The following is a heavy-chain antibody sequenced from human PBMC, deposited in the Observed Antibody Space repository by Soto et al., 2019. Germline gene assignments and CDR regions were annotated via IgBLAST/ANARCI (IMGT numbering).Heavy chain of an antibody. CDR2: VYYSGST. D-gene: IGHD6-19*01. CDR3: ARVFSDSSSFFDP. Sequence: SETLSLTCTVSGGSISSAGYYWSWIRQHPGKGLEWLGYVYYSGSTYYNPSLKSRVTISVDTSKNPFSLKLNSVTAADTAVYFCARVFSDSSSFFDPWGQGTLVTVSS. V-gene: IGHV4-31*03. J-gene: IGHJ5*02. CDR1: GGSISSAGYY.